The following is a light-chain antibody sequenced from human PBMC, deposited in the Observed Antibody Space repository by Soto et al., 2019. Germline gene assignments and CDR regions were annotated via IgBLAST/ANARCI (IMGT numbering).Light chain of an antibody. J-gene: IGKJ4*01. Sequence: ETVLTQSPATLSLYPGEKATLSCLASESVSNSLAWYQHKPGQAPRLLIYIASNRATGIPARFSGSGSGTDFALTISSLGPEDFAVYFCQHRAGWPPALTFGGGTKVDIK. CDR1: ESVSNS. V-gene: IGKV3-11*01. CDR2: IAS. CDR3: QHRAGWPPALT.